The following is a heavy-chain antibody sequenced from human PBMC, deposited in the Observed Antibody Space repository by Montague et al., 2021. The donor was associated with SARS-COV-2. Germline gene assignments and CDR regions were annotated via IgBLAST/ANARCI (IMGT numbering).Heavy chain of an antibody. J-gene: IGHJ5*02. D-gene: IGHD3-16*02. Sequence: SETLSLTCAVYGGSFSGYYWSWIRQPPGKGLEWIGEINHSGSTNYNPSLKSRLTISVDTYKNQFSLKLSSVTAADTAVYYCARSLHDYISGSYRSTYWFDPWGQGTLVTVSS. CDR3: ARSLHDYISGSYRSTYWFDP. CDR2: INHSGST. CDR1: GGSFSGYY. V-gene: IGHV4-34*01.